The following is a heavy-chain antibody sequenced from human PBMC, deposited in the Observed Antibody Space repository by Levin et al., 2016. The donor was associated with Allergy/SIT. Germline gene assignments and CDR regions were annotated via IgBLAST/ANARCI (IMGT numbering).Heavy chain of an antibody. CDR1: GGSISSYY. CDR2: TYYSGST. Sequence: SETLSLTCTVSGGSISSYYWSWIRQPPGKGLEWIGYTYYSGSTNYNPSLKSRVTISVDTSKNQFSLKLRSVTAADTAVYYCARDSTSPEEEMATIPSSFWGQGTMVTVSS. V-gene: IGHV4-59*01. D-gene: IGHD5-24*01. CDR3: ARDSTSPEEEMATIPSSF. J-gene: IGHJ3*01.